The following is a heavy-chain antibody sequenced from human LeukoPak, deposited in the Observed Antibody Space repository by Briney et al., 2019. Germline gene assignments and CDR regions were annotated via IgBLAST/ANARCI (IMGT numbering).Heavy chain of an antibody. Sequence: SETLSLTCTVSGVSISSYYWSWIRQPPGKGLEWIGYIYYSGTPNYNPSLKSRVTISVDMSKNQFSLKLSSVTAADTAVYYCARDTYYYDSSGYYYDYYYYGMDVWGQGTTVTVSS. J-gene: IGHJ6*02. CDR1: GVSISSYY. CDR2: IYYSGTP. V-gene: IGHV4-59*01. D-gene: IGHD3-22*01. CDR3: ARDTYYYDSSGYYYDYYYYGMDV.